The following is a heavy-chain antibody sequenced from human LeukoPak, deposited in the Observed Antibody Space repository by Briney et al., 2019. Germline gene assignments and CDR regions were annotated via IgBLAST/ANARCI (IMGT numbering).Heavy chain of an antibody. CDR3: ARGSTVGATESLGFDY. CDR2: INPNSGDT. J-gene: IGHJ4*02. CDR1: GYTFTGYY. D-gene: IGHD1-26*01. Sequence: ASVQVSCKASGYTFTGYYIHWVRQDPGEGIEWMGWINPNSGDTHYAQKFQGRVTMTRDTSISTAYMELSRLRSDDTAMYYCARGSTVGATESLGFDYWGQGTPVTVSS. V-gene: IGHV1-2*02.